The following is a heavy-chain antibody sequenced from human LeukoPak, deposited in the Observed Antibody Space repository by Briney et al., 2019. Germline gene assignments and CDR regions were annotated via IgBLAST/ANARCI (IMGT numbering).Heavy chain of an antibody. CDR2: IIPIFGTA. CDR3: ASGPAESYYYYGIDV. CDR1: GGTFSSYA. Sequence: ASVKVSCKASGGTFSSYAIGWVRQAPGQGLEWMGGIIPIFGTANYAQKFQGRVTITADESTSTAYMELSSLRSEDTAVYYCASGPAESYYYYGIDVWGKGTTVTVSS. J-gene: IGHJ6*04. V-gene: IGHV1-69*13.